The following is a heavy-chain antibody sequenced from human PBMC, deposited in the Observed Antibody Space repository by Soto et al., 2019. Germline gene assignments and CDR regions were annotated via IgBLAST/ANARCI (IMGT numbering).Heavy chain of an antibody. CDR2: IKQDGSDK. Sequence: EVQLVEFGGGLVQPGGSLRLSCAASGFMFSNYWMSWFRQAPGKVLGCVAIIKQDGSDKYYVDSVKGRFTISRDNAKNSLYLQMNSLRIEDAAVYYCARNRDYAFEYWRRGTLVTVSS. D-gene: IGHD4-17*01. J-gene: IGHJ4*01. CDR3: ARNRDYAFEY. CDR1: GFMFSNYW. V-gene: IGHV3-7*01.